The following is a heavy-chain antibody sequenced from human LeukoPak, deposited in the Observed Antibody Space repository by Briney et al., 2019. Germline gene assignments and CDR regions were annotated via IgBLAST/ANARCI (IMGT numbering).Heavy chain of an antibody. D-gene: IGHD3-10*01. CDR3: ARLLWFGELFIDY. J-gene: IGHJ4*02. V-gene: IGHV4-30-4*01. Sequence: SETLSPTCTVSGGSISSGDYYWSWIRQPPGKGLEWIGYIYYSGSTYYNPSLKSRVTISVDTSKNQFSLKLSSVTAADTAVYYCARLLWFGELFIDYWGQGTLVTVSS. CDR1: GGSISSGDYY. CDR2: IYYSGST.